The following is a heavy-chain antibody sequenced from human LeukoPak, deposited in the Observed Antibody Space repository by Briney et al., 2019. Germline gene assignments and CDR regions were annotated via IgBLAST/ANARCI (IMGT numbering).Heavy chain of an antibody. D-gene: IGHD1-7*01. CDR1: GFTFSSHW. CDR3: ARLLGTVTTYDY. CDR2: IRPDGSEE. J-gene: IGHJ4*02. V-gene: IGHV3-7*01. Sequence: GGSLRLSCAASGFTFSSHWMSWVRQAPGKGLEWVASIRPDGSEEYYMDSVKGRFTISRDNAKNSLYLQMNSLGAEDTAVYYCARLLGTVTTYDYWGQGTLVTVSS.